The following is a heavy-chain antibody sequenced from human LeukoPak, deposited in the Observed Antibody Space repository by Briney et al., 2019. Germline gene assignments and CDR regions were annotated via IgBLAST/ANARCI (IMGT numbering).Heavy chain of an antibody. CDR2: INTDGRIT. CDR3: TRDGGSFCDFDY. Sequence: GGSLGLSCVASGFSFRNYAIHWVRQAPGKGLEYVSVINTDGRITYYADSVKGRFTISRDNSKNTVYLQMGSLRGEDMAVNYCTRDGGSFCDFDYWGQGALVTVSS. D-gene: IGHD1-26*01. J-gene: IGHJ4*02. V-gene: IGHV3-64*02. CDR1: GFSFRNYA.